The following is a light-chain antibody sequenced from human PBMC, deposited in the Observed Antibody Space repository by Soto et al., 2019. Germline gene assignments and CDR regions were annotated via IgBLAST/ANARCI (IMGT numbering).Light chain of an antibody. Sequence: QSALTQPPSASGSPGQSVTISCTGTSSDVGGYDYVSWYQQHPGKVPKLLIYEVTKRPSGVPDRFSGSKSGNTASLTVSGLQAEDEADYYCISYAGSNILVFGGETNLTVL. CDR2: EVT. J-gene: IGLJ2*01. CDR3: ISYAGSNILV. CDR1: SSDVGGYDY. V-gene: IGLV2-8*01.